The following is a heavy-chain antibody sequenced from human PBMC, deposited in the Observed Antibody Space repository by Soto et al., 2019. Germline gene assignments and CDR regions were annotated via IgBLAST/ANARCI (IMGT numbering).Heavy chain of an antibody. J-gene: IGHJ3*02. CDR3: ARGSSGYYLVINGAFDI. V-gene: IGHV1-18*01. D-gene: IGHD3-22*01. CDR2: ISAYNGNT. Sequence: GASVNVSCKASGYTFTSYCISWVRQAPGQGLEWMGWISAYNGNTNYAQKLQGRVTMTTDTSTSTAYMELRSLRSDDTAVYYCARGSSGYYLVINGAFDIWGQGTMVTVSS. CDR1: GYTFTSYC.